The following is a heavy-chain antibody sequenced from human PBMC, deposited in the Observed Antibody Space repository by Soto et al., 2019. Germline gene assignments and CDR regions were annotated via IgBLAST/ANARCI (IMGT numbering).Heavy chain of an antibody. J-gene: IGHJ5*02. CDR2: VYHSGAA. D-gene: IGHD2-2*01. CDR1: GFSITSGFY. CDR3: ARERSLMRPAGWVDP. Sequence: SETLSLTCSVSGFSITSGFYWGWIRQTPGKGLEWIGSVYHSGAAYYNPSLQSRVTISVDTSKNHFSLRLKSVTAADTAMYFCARERSLMRPAGWVDPWGQGTQVTVSS. V-gene: IGHV4-38-2*02.